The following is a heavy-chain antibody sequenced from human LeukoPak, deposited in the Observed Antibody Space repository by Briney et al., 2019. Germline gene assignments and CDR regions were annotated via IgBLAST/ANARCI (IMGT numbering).Heavy chain of an antibody. Sequence: GASVKVSCKPSGYTFTDSYIHWVRQAPGVELQWMGWISPNNGDTKYAEDFQDRVTMTRDTSISTAYMELTGLTPDDTAVYYCVRSPIGASAYWGRGTLVTVSS. CDR3: VRSPIGASAY. CDR2: ISPNNGDT. D-gene: IGHD3-10*01. J-gene: IGHJ4*02. CDR1: GYTFTDSY. V-gene: IGHV1-2*02.